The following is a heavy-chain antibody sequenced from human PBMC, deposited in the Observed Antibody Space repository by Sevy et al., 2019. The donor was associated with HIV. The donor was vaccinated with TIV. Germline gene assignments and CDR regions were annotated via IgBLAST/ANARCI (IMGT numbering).Heavy chain of an antibody. CDR1: GFIFSNYP. CDR3: AKDHDNNWFDP. J-gene: IGHJ5*02. CDR2: ISYDATYK. V-gene: IGHV3-30*04. Sequence: GGSLRLSCAASGFIFSNYPIHWVRQAPGKGLEWVAVISYDATYKYYADSVKGRFTISRDNSKNTLYLQMNSLRAEDTAIYFCAKDHDNNWFDPWGQGTLVTVSS. D-gene: IGHD3-9*01.